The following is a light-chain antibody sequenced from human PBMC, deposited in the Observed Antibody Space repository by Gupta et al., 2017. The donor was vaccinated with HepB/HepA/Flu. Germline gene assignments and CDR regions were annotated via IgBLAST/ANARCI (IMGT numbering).Light chain of an antibody. V-gene: IGKV1-5*03. CDR2: RAS. J-gene: IGKJ4*01. CDR3: QQYEDFPT. CDR1: QNVDNW. Sequence: DSKMTQSASTLSVYVGDTVTIPCRASQNVDNWVAWYQQKPGKGPTLLIHRASNFQSGVPSRFSGSGSGTEFIFTISRLQPDDFATYYCQQYEDFPTFGGGTKVEI.